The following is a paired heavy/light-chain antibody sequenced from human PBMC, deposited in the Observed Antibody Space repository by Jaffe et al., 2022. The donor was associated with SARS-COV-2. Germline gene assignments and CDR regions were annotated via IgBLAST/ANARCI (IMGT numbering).Heavy chain of an antibody. Sequence: EVQLVESGGGLVQPGRSLRLSCAASGFTFDDYAMHWVRQDPRKGLEWVSSISWNSVSIAYADSVKGRFTISRDNAKNSLYLQMDSLRVEDTALYYCAKDMSYDSSGGSLDFWGQGTLVTVSP. CDR1: GFTFDDYA. CDR2: ISWNSVSI. V-gene: IGHV3-9*01. D-gene: IGHD3-22*01. CDR3: AKDMSYDSSGGSLDF. J-gene: IGHJ4*02.
Light chain of an antibody. Sequence: QSALTQPRSVSGSPGQSVTITCTGTSSDVGYYNYVSWYRQNPGKAPNLVIYDVTKRPSGVPDRFSGSKSGNTASLTISGLQAEDEADYYCCSYAGTYTLVFGGGTKVTVL. V-gene: IGLV2-11*01. J-gene: IGLJ3*02. CDR2: DVT. CDR1: SSDVGYYNY. CDR3: CSYAGTYTLV.